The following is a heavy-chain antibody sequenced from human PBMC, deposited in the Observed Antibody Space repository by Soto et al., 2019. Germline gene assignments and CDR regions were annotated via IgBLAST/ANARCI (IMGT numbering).Heavy chain of an antibody. J-gene: IGHJ4*02. V-gene: IGHV4-30-2*01. CDR3: ARGMTTVTTFDY. D-gene: IGHD4-17*01. CDR1: GDTISTGGYT. CDR2: IYHSGSP. Sequence: SETLSLTCDVSGDTISTGGYTWAWIRQPPGKALEWIGHIYHSGSPYYNPSLKSRVIISVDRSKNQFSLKLRSVTAADTAVYYCARGMTTVTTFDYWGQGTLVTVS.